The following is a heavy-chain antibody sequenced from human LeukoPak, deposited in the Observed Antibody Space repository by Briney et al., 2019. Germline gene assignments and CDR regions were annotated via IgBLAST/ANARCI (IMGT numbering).Heavy chain of an antibody. CDR2: IKQDGSEK. J-gene: IGHJ4*02. V-gene: IGHV3-7*01. CDR1: GFTFSSCW. D-gene: IGHD2-2*02. CDR3: ARVWCSSTSCYTGIYYFDY. Sequence: PGGSLRLSCAASGFTFSSCWMSWVRQAPGKGLEWVANIKQDGSEKYYVDSVKGRFTISRDNAKNSLYLQMNSLRAEDTAVYYCARVWCSSTSCYTGIYYFDYWGQGTLVTVSS.